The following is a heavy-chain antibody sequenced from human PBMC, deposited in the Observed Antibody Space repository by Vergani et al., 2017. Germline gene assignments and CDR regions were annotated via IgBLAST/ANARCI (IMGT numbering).Heavy chain of an antibody. J-gene: IGHJ2*01. CDR3: ARVQEYYDFWSGYLTEWYFDL. V-gene: IGHV1-69*13. CDR1: GGTFSSYA. Sequence: QVQLVQSGAEVKKPGSSVKVSCKASGGTFSSYAISWVRQAPGQGLEWMGGIIPIFGTANYAQKFQGRVTITADESTSTAYMELSSLRSEDTAVYYCARVQEYYDFWSGYLTEWYFDLWGRGTLVTVSS. D-gene: IGHD3-3*01. CDR2: IIPIFGTA.